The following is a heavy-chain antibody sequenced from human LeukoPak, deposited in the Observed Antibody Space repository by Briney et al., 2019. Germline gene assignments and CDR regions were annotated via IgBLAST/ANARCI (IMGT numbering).Heavy chain of an antibody. CDR1: GYTFTDYY. Sequence: GASVKVSCKASGYTFTDYYIHWVRQAPGQGLEFMGWINPKSGDTNYAQKFQGRVTMTRDTSISTAYMELSRLRSDDTAVYYCASSPGIGGSYSFGRWGQGTLVTVSS. CDR2: INPKSGDT. D-gene: IGHD1-26*01. J-gene: IGHJ4*02. V-gene: IGHV1-2*02. CDR3: ASSPGIGGSYSFGR.